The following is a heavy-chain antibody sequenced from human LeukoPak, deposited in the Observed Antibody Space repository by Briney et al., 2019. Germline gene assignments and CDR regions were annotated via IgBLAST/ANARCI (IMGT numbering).Heavy chain of an antibody. J-gene: IGHJ4*01. CDR1: GGSFSGYY. D-gene: IGHD2-2*01. Sequence: SETLSLTCAVYGGSFSGYYWSWIRQPPGKGLEWIGEINHSGSTNYNPSLKSRVTISVDTSKNQFSLRLSSVTAADTAVYYCARGRWGYCSSTSCYAPFDYWGHGTLVTVSS. CDR3: ARGRWGYCSSTSCYAPFDY. CDR2: INHSGST. V-gene: IGHV4-34*01.